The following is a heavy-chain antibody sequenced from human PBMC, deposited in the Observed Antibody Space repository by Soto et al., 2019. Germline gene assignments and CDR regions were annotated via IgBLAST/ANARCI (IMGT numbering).Heavy chain of an antibody. CDR2: ISSNGGST. CDR1: GFTFSSYA. V-gene: IGHV3-64D*08. D-gene: IGHD2-21*01. CDR3: MKECSRVGDYSYSGCDY. J-gene: IGHJ4*02. Sequence: PGGSLRLSCSASGFTFSSYAMHWVRQAPGKGLEYVSAISSNGGSTYYADSVKGRFTISRDNSKNTLYLQMSSLRAEDTAVYYCMKECSRVGDYSYSGCDYWGQGTLVTVSS.